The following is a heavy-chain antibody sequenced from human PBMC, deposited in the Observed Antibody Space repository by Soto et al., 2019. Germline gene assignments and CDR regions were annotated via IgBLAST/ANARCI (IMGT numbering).Heavy chain of an antibody. CDR3: AKDRGRLWYFAL. D-gene: IGHD3-10*01. Sequence: EVQLLESGGGLVQPGGSLRLSCAASGFTFSSYAMSWVRQAPGKGLEWVSAISGSGGSTYYADSVKGRFTISRDNSNNTLYLQMNSLRAEDTAVYYCAKDRGRLWYFALWGRGTLVTVSS. CDR2: ISGSGGST. V-gene: IGHV3-23*01. CDR1: GFTFSSYA. J-gene: IGHJ2*01.